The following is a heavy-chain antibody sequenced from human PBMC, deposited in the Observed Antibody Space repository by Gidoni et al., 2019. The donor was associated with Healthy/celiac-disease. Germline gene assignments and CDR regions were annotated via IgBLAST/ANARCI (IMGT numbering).Heavy chain of an antibody. CDR1: GGSFSGYY. CDR2: INHSGST. V-gene: IGHV4-34*01. Sequence: QVQLQQWGAGLLKPSETLSLTCAVYGGSFSGYYWSWIRQPPGKGLEWIGEINHSGSTNYNPALRSRVTISVETSKNQFSLKLSSVTAADTAVFYCARKYCSSTSCNFDYWGQGTLVTVSS. D-gene: IGHD2-2*01. CDR3: ARKYCSSTSCNFDY. J-gene: IGHJ4*02.